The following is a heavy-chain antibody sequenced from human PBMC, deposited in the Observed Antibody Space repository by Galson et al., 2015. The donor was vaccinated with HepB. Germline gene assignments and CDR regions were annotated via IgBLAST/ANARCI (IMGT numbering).Heavy chain of an antibody. Sequence: SVKVSCKASGGTFSSYAINWVRQAPGQGLEWMGIINPSGGSTSYAQKFRGRVTMTRDTSTSTVYMELSSLRSEDTAVYYCARDPYYDFWSGAYPFDYWGQGTLVTVSS. CDR1: GGTFSSYA. V-gene: IGHV1-46*01. D-gene: IGHD3-3*01. CDR3: ARDPYYDFWSGAYPFDY. CDR2: INPSGGST. J-gene: IGHJ4*02.